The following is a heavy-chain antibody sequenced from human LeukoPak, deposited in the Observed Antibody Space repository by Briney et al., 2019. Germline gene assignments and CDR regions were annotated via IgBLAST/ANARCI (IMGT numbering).Heavy chain of an antibody. CDR2: MNPKTGDT. CDR3: TRGAADEDFDY. J-gene: IGHJ4*02. CDR1: GYTFSGYY. D-gene: IGHD5-24*01. V-gene: IGHV1-2*02. Sequence: GPSVKVCCKTSGYTFSGYYIHWVRQAPGQGLEWMGWMNPKTGDTDYAEKFRGRLTMTWDTSITTAYMELNRLKSDDTAVYYCTRGAADEDFDYWGQGTLVTVSS.